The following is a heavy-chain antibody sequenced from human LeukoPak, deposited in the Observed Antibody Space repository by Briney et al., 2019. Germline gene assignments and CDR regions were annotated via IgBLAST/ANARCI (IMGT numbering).Heavy chain of an antibody. Sequence: GGSLRLSCAASGFTFSSYWMSWVRQAPGKGLEWVANIKQDGSEKYYVDSVKGRFTISRDNAKNSLYLQMNSLRAEDTAVYYCASDRGYGGEAFDYWGQGTLVTVSS. CDR1: GFTFSSYW. D-gene: IGHD4-23*01. CDR3: ASDRGYGGEAFDY. V-gene: IGHV3-7*01. CDR2: IKQDGSEK. J-gene: IGHJ4*02.